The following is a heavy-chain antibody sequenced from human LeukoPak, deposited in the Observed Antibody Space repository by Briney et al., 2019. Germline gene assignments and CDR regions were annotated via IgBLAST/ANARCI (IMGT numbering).Heavy chain of an antibody. V-gene: IGHV4-34*01. CDR1: GGSFSGYY. D-gene: IGHD2-2*01. J-gene: IGHJ3*02. CDR2: INHSGST. Sequence: SETLSLTCAVYGGSFSGYYWSWIRQPPGKGLEWIGEINHSGSTNYNPSLKSRVTISVETSKNQFSLKLSSVTAADTAVYYCARAGVVPAANAFDIWGQGTMVTVSS. CDR3: ARAGVVPAANAFDI.